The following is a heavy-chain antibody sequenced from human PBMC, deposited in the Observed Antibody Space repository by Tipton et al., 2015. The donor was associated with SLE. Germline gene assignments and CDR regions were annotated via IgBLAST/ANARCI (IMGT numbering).Heavy chain of an antibody. V-gene: IGHV4-39*01. CDR1: GDSISNSPYY. Sequence: TLSLTCTVSGDSISNSPYYWGWIRQPPGKGLQWIGNIYYSGIPHYSPSLKSRVTISLDASKNQLSLKLSSVTAADTAVYYCARHHGSGWLYGLDVWGQGTTVTVSS. CDR3: ARHHGSGWLYGLDV. J-gene: IGHJ6*02. CDR2: IYYSGIP. D-gene: IGHD6-19*01.